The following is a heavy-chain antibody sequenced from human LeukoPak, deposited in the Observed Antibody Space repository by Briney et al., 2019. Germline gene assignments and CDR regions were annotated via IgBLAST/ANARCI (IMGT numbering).Heavy chain of an antibody. V-gene: IGHV4-31*03. CDR2: IYYSGST. Sequence: SETLSLTCTVSGGSISSGGYYWSWIRQHPGKGLEWIGYIYYSGSTYYNPSLKSRVTISVDTSKNQFSLKLSSVTAADTAVYYCARRGLYDSSGYYSPYYYYGMDVWGQGTTVTVSS. D-gene: IGHD3-22*01. J-gene: IGHJ6*02. CDR1: GGSISSGGYY. CDR3: ARRGLYDSSGYYSPYYYYGMDV.